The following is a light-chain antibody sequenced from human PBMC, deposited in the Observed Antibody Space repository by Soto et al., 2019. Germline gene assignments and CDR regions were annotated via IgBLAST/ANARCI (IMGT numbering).Light chain of an antibody. CDR2: YTS. J-gene: IGKJ2*01. CDR3: QQTYNPPYT. CDR1: QTIGRY. V-gene: IGKV1-39*01. Sequence: DIQMTQSPSSLSASVGDRVTITCRASQTIGRYLNWYQQKPGKAPKVLIYYTSILQSGVPSRFSGSEFGPDFSLTINSLQREDSATYYCQQTYNPPYTFGQGPRWIS.